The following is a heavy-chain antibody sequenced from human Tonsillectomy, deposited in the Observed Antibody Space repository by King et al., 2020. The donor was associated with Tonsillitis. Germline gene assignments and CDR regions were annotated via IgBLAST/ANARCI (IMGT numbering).Heavy chain of an antibody. V-gene: IGHV3-30-3*01. D-gene: IGHD4-17*01. CDR2: ISFDGSNK. Sequence: VQLVESGGGVVQPGRSLGLSCAASGFTFSSYAMHWVRQAPGKGLEWVADISFDGSNKYYADSVKGRFNISTDNSKNTLYLEMNSLRAEDTAVYYCARRDGALDYYYYGLDVWGQGTTVTVSS. CDR1: GFTFSSYA. CDR3: ARRDGALDYYYYGLDV. J-gene: IGHJ6*02.